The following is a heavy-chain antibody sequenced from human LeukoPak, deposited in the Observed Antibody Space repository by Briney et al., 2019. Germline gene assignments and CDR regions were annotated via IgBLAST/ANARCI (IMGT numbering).Heavy chain of an antibody. D-gene: IGHD6-19*01. J-gene: IGHJ4*02. CDR2: INPNSGGT. CDR3: ARDFRESSGSIDY. CDR1: GYTFTGYY. Sequence: GASVKVSCKASGYTFTGYYMHWVRQAPGQGLEWMGRINPNSGGTNYAQKFQGGVTMTRDTSISTAYMELSRLRSDDTAVYYCARDFRESSGSIDYWGQGTLVTVSS. V-gene: IGHV1-2*06.